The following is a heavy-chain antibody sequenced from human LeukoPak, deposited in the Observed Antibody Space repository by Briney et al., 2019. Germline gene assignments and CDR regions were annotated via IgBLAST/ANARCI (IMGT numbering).Heavy chain of an antibody. V-gene: IGHV4-61*01. J-gene: IGHJ5*02. Sequence: PSETLSLTCTVSGGSVSSGLHYWNWIRQPPGKGLEWIGYIYYRGSTDYNPSLKSRVTMSVDTSKNQFSLKLRSVTAADTAVYYCARDSHFCSGISCDPGWFDPWGQGTLVTVSS. CDR1: GGSVSSGLHY. D-gene: IGHD2-2*01. CDR2: IYYRGST. CDR3: ARDSHFCSGISCDPGWFDP.